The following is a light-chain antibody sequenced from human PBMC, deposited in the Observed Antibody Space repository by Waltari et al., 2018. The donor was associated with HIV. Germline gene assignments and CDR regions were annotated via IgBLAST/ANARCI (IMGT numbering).Light chain of an antibody. CDR3: SSLTNSATLSVL. Sequence: QFALTQPASVSGSPGQSITVSCTGTNSDIGYYNYVSWYQQHPGKAPKLIIYEVSNRPLGVFHTFSGSKSGNTASLTISGLQAEDEADYFCSSLTNSATLSVLFGGGTKLTVL. J-gene: IGLJ3*02. CDR2: EVS. CDR1: NSDIGYYNY. V-gene: IGLV2-14*01.